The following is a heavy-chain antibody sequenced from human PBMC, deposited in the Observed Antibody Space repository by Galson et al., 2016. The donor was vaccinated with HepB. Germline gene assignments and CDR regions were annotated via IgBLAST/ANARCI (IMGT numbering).Heavy chain of an antibody. CDR2: INEDGSEE. Sequence: SLRLSCAASGFTFLTSWMTWIRLAPGKGLQWVANINEDGSEEYYVASVKGRFTISRDNAKNSLSLQMNSLRAEDTAVYYCARLLAYCTTPRCGGEAFDIWGQGTLVTVSS. D-gene: IGHD2-8*01. V-gene: IGHV3-7*03. CDR1: GFTFLTSW. CDR3: ARLLAYCTTPRCGGEAFDI. J-gene: IGHJ3*02.